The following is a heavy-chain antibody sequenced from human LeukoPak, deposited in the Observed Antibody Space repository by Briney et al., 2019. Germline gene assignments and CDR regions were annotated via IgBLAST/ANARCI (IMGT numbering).Heavy chain of an antibody. CDR2: LPYDGSNK. J-gene: IGHJ4*02. Sequence: GESLRLSCAASGLTSRSYSMHWVRQAPGKGLQWVAVLPYDGSNKYYADSVKRRFTISRENSKNTLYLQMNSLRAEDTAVYYCARDWWIQLWLFDSWGQGTLVTVSS. CDR3: ARDWWIQLWLFDS. D-gene: IGHD5-18*01. V-gene: IGHV3-30-3*01. CDR1: GLTSRSYS.